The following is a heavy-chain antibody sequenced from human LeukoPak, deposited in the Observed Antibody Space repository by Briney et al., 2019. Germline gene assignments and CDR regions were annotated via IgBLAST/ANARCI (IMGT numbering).Heavy chain of an antibody. V-gene: IGHV3-23*01. Sequence: GGSLRLSCAASGFTFSSYAMNWVRQAPGKGLEWVSGISTSGGSTHYADSVKGRFTISRDNSKSTLYLQMNSLRAEDTAVYYCAKGVSLSYYYGMDVRGQGTTVTVSS. CDR2: ISTSGGST. D-gene: IGHD4-23*01. CDR1: GFTFSSYA. CDR3: AKGVSLSYYYGMDV. J-gene: IGHJ6*02.